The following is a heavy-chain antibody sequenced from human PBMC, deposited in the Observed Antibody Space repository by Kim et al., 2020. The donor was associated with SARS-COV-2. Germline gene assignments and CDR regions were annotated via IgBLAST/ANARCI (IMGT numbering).Heavy chain of an antibody. D-gene: IGHD3-10*01. Sequence: GGSLRLSCAASGFTFNSYAMSWVRQAPGKGLEWVSAVSGGGTSTHYADSVRGRFTISRDNSKNTLYLQMNSLRAEDTAVYYCGKLGPGFGEGTLRNNWIAPWGQGTLVTVSS. J-gene: IGHJ5*02. CDR3: GKLGPGFGEGTLRNNWIAP. CDR1: GFTFNSYA. V-gene: IGHV3-23*01. CDR2: VSGGGTST.